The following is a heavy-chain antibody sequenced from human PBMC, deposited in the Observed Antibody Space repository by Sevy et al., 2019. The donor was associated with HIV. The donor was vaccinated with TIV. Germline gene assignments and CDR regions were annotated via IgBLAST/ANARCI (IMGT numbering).Heavy chain of an antibody. J-gene: IGHJ4*02. Sequence: ASGKVSCKASGGTFSSYGISWVRRAPGQGLEWMGGIIPILGTVNYAQKFQGRVTITADESTKTAYMELSSLRSEDTAVYYCARGGGNGWYYFDYWGQETLVTVSS. V-gene: IGHV1-69*13. CDR1: GGTFSSYG. CDR2: IIPILGTV. D-gene: IGHD6-19*01. CDR3: ARGGGNGWYYFDY.